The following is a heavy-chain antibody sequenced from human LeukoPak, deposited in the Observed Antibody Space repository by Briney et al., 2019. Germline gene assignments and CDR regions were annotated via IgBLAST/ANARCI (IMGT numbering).Heavy chain of an antibody. J-gene: IGHJ4*02. V-gene: IGHV4-31*03. Sequence: PSETLSLTCTVSGGSISSGGYYWSWIRQHPGKGLEWIVYIYYSGSTYYNPSLKSRVTISVDTSKNQFSLKLSSVTAADTAVYYCARAFDYEKGTLGPPFDYWGQGTLVTVSS. CDR2: IYYSGST. CDR3: ARAFDYEKGTLGPPFDY. D-gene: IGHD3-16*01. CDR1: GGSISSGGYY.